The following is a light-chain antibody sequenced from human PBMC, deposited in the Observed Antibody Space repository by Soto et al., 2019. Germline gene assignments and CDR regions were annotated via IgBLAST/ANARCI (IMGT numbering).Light chain of an antibody. CDR2: DAS. CDR1: QSVSSY. Sequence: EIVLTQSPATLSLSPGERATLSCRASQSVSSYLAWYQQKPGQAPRLLIYDASNRATGIPARFSGSGSGTDLTPTISSLEPEDFAIYYCQQRSNWPPVTFGGGTKVEIK. CDR3: QQRSNWPPVT. V-gene: IGKV3-11*01. J-gene: IGKJ4*01.